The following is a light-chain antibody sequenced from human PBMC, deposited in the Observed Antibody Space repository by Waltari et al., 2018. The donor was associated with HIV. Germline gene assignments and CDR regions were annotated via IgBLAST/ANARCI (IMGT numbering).Light chain of an antibody. V-gene: IGLV1-51*01. CDR2: DNN. CDR3: GTWDSSLSAVV. J-gene: IGLJ2*01. Sequence: QSVLTQPPSVSAAPGQKVTIPCSGSGSNRGPNSFSWYQQVPGTAPKVLIYDNNKRPSGILDRFSGSKSGTSATLGITGLQTGDEADYYCGTWDSSLSAVVFGGGTKLTVL. CDR1: GSNRGPNS.